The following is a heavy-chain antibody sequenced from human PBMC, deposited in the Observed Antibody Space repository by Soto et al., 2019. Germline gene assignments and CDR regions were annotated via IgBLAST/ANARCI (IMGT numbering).Heavy chain of an antibody. CDR3: ARHEQFYYTYYGMDV. J-gene: IGHJ6*02. CDR1: GSSFTTYW. Sequence: LKISCKASGSSFTTYWIGWVRQMPGKGLEWMGIINPGEFNFDTRYSPAFQGRVIISADRSTSTAYLQWSSLEASDTATYYCARHEQFYYTYYGMDVWGQGTTVTVSS. V-gene: IGHV5-51*01. CDR2: INPGEFNFDT.